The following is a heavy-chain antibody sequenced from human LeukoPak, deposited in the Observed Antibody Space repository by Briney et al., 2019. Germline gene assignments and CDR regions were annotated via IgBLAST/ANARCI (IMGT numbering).Heavy chain of an antibody. Sequence: GGSLRLSCAASGFTFSSYAMHWVRQAPGKGLEWVAVISYHGSNKYYADSVKGRFTISRDNSKNTLYLQMNSLRAEDTAVYYCARAGGSGYYYDSSGYYPDYWGQGTLVTVSS. D-gene: IGHD3-22*01. CDR1: GFTFSSYA. J-gene: IGHJ4*02. CDR3: ARAGGSGYYYDSSGYYPDY. V-gene: IGHV3-30*01. CDR2: ISYHGSNK.